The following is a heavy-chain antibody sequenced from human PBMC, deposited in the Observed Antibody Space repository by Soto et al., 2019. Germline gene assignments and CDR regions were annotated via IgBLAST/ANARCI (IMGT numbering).Heavy chain of an antibody. D-gene: IGHD3-10*01. Sequence: EVQLLESGGGLVQPGGSLRLSCAASGFTFSSYAMNWVRQAPGKGLEWVSVISGSGDSTYYAGSVKGRFTISRDNSKNTLYLQMNSLSAEDTAVYYCAKRAYGSDFDYWGQGTLVTVSS. CDR1: GFTFSSYA. J-gene: IGHJ4*02. V-gene: IGHV3-23*01. CDR3: AKRAYGSDFDY. CDR2: ISGSGDST.